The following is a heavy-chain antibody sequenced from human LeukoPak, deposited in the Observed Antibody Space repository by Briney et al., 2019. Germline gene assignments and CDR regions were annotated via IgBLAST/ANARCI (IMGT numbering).Heavy chain of an antibody. CDR2: ISSSGSTI. V-gene: IGHV3-11*04. CDR3: AKDSKEVPYRGGDCYGDY. J-gene: IGHJ4*02. D-gene: IGHD2-21*02. CDR1: GFTFSDYY. Sequence: GGSLRLSCAASGFTFSDYYMSWIRQAPGKGLEWVSYISSSGSTIYYADSVKGRFTISRDNAKNSLYLQMNSLRAEDTAVYYCAKDSKEVPYRGGDCYGDYWGQGTLVTVSS.